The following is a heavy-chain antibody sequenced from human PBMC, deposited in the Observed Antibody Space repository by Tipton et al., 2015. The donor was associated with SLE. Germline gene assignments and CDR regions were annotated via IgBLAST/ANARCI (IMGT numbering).Heavy chain of an antibody. Sequence: TLSLTCAVYGGSFSGYYWSWIRQPPGKGLEWIGEINHSGSTNYNPSLKSRVTISIDTSKNQFSLKLSSVTAADTSVYYCARDDYGSLWGQGTLVTVSS. CDR1: GGSFSGYY. D-gene: IGHD4-17*01. V-gene: IGHV4-34*01. CDR2: INHSGST. J-gene: IGHJ4*02. CDR3: ARDDYGSL.